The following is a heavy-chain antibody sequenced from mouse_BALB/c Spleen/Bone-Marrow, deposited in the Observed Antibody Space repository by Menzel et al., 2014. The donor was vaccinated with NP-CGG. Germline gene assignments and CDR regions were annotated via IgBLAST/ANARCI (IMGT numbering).Heavy chain of an antibody. CDR3: VRGEYRYLYFDY. CDR1: GFTFNIYA. Sequence: EVQVAESVGGLVQPKGSLKLSCAASGFTFNIYAMNWVRQAPGKGLEWVARIRSKSENSETYYADSMKDRFIITRDDSQTMFYLQMNNIKTEDTAIYYCVRGEYRYLYFDYWGQGTTLTVSS. CDR2: IRSKSENSET. J-gene: IGHJ2*01. V-gene: IGHV10-1*02. D-gene: IGHD2-14*01.